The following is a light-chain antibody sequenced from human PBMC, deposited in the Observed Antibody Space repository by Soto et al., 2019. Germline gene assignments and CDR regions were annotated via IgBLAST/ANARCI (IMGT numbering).Light chain of an antibody. V-gene: IGKV3-15*01. J-gene: IGKJ2*01. Sequence: EIVMTQSPATLSVSLGERATLSCRASQSISSNLAWYQQKPGQAPRLLIYGASSRATGIPARFSGSGSGTEFTLTISSLQSEDFAVYYCQQYNNWPYTFGQGTNLEIK. CDR3: QQYNNWPYT. CDR2: GAS. CDR1: QSISSN.